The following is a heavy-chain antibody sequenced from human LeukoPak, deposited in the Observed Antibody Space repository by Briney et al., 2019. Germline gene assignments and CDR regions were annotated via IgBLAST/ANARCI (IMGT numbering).Heavy chain of an antibody. J-gene: IGHJ4*02. V-gene: IGHV4-31*03. CDR3: ARVIGYDQLDY. D-gene: IGHD5-12*01. CDR2: IHYSGST. Sequence: SETLSLTCSVSGGSISSGDYYWSWIRQHPGKGLEWIGYIHYSGSTYYNPSLKSRVSISVSTSKNRFSLQLSSVTAADTAVHYCARVIGYDQLDYWGQGTLVTVSS. CDR1: GGSISSGDYY.